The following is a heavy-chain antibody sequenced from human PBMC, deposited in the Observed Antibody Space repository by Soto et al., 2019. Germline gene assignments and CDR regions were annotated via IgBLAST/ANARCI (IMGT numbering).Heavy chain of an antibody. J-gene: IGHJ6*03. CDR2: ISYDGSNK. CDR1: GFTFSSYG. V-gene: IGHV3-30*18. CDR3: AKSGYDFWSGYPIYYYYYYMDV. D-gene: IGHD3-3*01. Sequence: GGSLRLSCAASGFTFSSYGMHWVRQAPGKGLEWVAVISYDGSNKYYADSVKGRFTISRDNSKNTLYLQMNSLRAEDTAVYYCAKSGYDFWSGYPIYYYYYYMDVWGKGTTVTVSS.